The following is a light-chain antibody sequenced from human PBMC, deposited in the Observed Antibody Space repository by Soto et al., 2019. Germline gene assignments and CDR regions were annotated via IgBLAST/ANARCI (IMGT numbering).Light chain of an antibody. CDR3: QQYNIWPPIT. CDR2: GAS. Sequence: EIVLTQSPGTLSLSPGERATLSCRASQSVSSSRLAWYRQKPGQAPRLLIYGASSRAAGVPARFSGSGSGTEFTLAITSLQSEDIALYYCQQYNIWPPITFGQGTRLEIK. V-gene: IGKV3-15*01. J-gene: IGKJ5*01. CDR1: QSVSSS.